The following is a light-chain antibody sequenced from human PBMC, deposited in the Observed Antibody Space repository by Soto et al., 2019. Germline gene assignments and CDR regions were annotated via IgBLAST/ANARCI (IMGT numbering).Light chain of an antibody. V-gene: IGKV3-11*01. Sequence: EIVLTQSPATLSMSPGERVTLSCRASQSVYTYLAWYQQKPGQAPRLLIYDASNRATGIPARFSGSGSGTDFPLAIGSLEPEDFAVYYFQQRSSWPLTFGGGTKV. CDR1: QSVYTY. CDR2: DAS. CDR3: QQRSSWPLT. J-gene: IGKJ4*01.